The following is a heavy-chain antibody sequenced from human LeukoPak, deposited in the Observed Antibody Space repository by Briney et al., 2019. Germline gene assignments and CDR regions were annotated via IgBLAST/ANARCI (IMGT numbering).Heavy chain of an antibody. Sequence: GESLKISCKASGYSFSSYWIGWVRQMPGKGLEWMAIINPGDYVARYSPSFQGQVTVSADRSISTAYMQWSTLKASDTATYYCTKAPTSSLSFFDFWGQGTLVTVSS. D-gene: IGHD5-24*01. CDR1: GYSFSSYW. CDR3: TKAPTSSLSFFDF. V-gene: IGHV5-51*01. CDR2: INPGDYVA. J-gene: IGHJ4*02.